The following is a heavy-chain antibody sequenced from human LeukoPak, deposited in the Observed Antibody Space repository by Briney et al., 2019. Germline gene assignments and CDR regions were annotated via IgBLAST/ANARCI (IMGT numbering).Heavy chain of an antibody. Sequence: GGSLRLSCAAFGFTFSSYAMSWVRQAPGKGLEWVSGISGSGGSTYYADSVKGRFTISRDNSKNTLYLQMNSLRAEDTAVYYCASGIVATISDAFDIWGQGTMVTVSS. CDR1: GFTFSSYA. D-gene: IGHD5-12*01. V-gene: IGHV3-23*01. CDR2: ISGSGGST. J-gene: IGHJ3*02. CDR3: ASGIVATISDAFDI.